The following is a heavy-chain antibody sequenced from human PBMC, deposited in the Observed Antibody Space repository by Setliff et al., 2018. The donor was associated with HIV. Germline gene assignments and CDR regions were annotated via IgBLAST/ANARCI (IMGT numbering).Heavy chain of an antibody. CDR3: ARARLLGGFLS. J-gene: IGHJ5*02. V-gene: IGHV4-59*01. CDR2: FYYGGST. Sequence: SETLSLTCSVSGDSIGTYYWNWIRQTPGKRLEWIGFFYYGGSTDYNPALKNRVAISLDTSRNRVSLKMTSVTAADTAVYYCARARLLGGFLSWGRGALVTVSS. CDR1: GDSIGTYY. D-gene: IGHD7-27*01.